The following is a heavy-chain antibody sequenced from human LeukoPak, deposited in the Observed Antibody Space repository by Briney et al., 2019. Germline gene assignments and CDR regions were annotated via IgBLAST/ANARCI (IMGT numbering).Heavy chain of an antibody. V-gene: IGHV3-30*18. J-gene: IGHJ4*02. CDR2: ISYDGSNK. D-gene: IGHD2-8*02. CDR1: GFTFSNYG. Sequence: GGSLRLSCAASGFTFSNYGMHWVRQAPGKGLEWVAVISYDGSNKYYADSVKGRFTISRDNSKNTLYLQMNSLRAEDTAVYYCAKMLNTGHAHAALDYWGQGTLVTVSS. CDR3: AKMLNTGHAHAALDY.